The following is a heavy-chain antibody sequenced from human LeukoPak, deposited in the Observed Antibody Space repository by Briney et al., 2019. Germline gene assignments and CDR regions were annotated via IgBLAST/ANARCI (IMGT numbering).Heavy chain of an antibody. Sequence: SETLSLTCTVSGGSISSYYWSWIRQPAGKGLEWIGRIYTSGSTNYNPSLKSRVTMSADTSKNQFSLKLSSVTAADTAVYYCARAGVVAGTYYYYYYMDVWGKGTTVTVSS. J-gene: IGHJ6*03. CDR1: GGSISSYY. CDR3: ARAGVVAGTYYYYYYMDV. CDR2: IYTSGST. D-gene: IGHD6-19*01. V-gene: IGHV4-4*07.